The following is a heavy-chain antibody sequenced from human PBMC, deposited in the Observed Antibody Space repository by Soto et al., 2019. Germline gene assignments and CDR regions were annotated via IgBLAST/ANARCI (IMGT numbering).Heavy chain of an antibody. Sequence: QVQLQESGPGLVKPSETLSLTCTVSGGSVSSGTYYWNWIRQPPGKGLEWIGNVHYSGNTKYNPSLKSRVTISIDTSKNQFSLKVTSVTAADTAVYYCAREGDDYKLAVWGQGTTVAVSS. CDR1: GGSVSSGTYY. CDR2: VHYSGNT. CDR3: AREGDDYKLAV. D-gene: IGHD4-4*01. J-gene: IGHJ6*02. V-gene: IGHV4-61*01.